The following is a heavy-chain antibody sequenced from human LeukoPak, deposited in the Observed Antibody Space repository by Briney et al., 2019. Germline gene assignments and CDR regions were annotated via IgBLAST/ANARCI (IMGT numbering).Heavy chain of an antibody. CDR1: GGSISSYY. Sequence: SETLSLTCIVSGGSISSYYWSWIRQPAGKGLEWIGRIYTSGSTNYNPSLKSRVTMSVDTSKNQFSLKLSSVTAADTAVYYCAREGYYDILTGHPGIDPWGQGTLVTVSS. J-gene: IGHJ5*02. V-gene: IGHV4-4*07. D-gene: IGHD3-9*01. CDR2: IYTSGST. CDR3: AREGYYDILTGHPGIDP.